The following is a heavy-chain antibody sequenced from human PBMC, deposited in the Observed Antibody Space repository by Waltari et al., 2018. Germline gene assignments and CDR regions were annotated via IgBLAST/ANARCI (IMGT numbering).Heavy chain of an antibody. CDR2: INHSGST. J-gene: IGHJ2*01. Sequence: QVQLQQWGAGLLKPSETLSLTCAVYGGSFSGYYWSWIRQPPGKGLEWIGEINHSGSTNYDPSLKSRVTISVDTSKNQFSLKLSSVTAADTAVYYCARASAIFGYFDLWGRGTLVTVSS. D-gene: IGHD3-3*01. CDR1: GGSFSGYY. V-gene: IGHV4-34*01. CDR3: ARASAIFGYFDL.